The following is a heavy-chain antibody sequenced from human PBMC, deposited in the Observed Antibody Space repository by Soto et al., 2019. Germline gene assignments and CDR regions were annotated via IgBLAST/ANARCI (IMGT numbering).Heavy chain of an antibody. V-gene: IGHV4-61*08. D-gene: IGHD2-2*01. CDR3: ATLRGVVPAAMAMDYYYGMDV. CDR1: GGSISSGGYS. J-gene: IGHJ6*02. CDR2: IYYSGST. Sequence: SETLSLTCAVSGGSISSGGYSWSWIRQPPGKGLEWIGYIYYSGSTNYNPSLKSRVTISVDTSKNQFSLKLSSVTAADTAVYYCATLRGVVPAAMAMDYYYGMDVWGQGTTVTVSS.